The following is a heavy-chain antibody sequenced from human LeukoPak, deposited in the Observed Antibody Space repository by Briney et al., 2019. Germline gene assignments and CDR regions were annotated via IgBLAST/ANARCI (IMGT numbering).Heavy chain of an antibody. Sequence: ASVKVSCKASGGTFSNYAINWVRQAPGQGLEWMGGIIPIFGKANYAQKFQGRVTITADESTRTAYMELSSLRSEDTAVYYCARGWLAETTVVTPYNYWGRGTLVSVSS. CDR3: ARGWLAETTVVTPYNY. J-gene: IGHJ4*02. D-gene: IGHD4-23*01. CDR1: GGTFSNYA. CDR2: IIPIFGKA. V-gene: IGHV1-69*13.